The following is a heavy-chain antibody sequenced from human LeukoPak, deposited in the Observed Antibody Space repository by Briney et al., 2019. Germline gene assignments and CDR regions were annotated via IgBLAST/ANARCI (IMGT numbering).Heavy chain of an antibody. CDR1: GDSISNGDYN. V-gene: IGHV4-61*02. CDR3: ARGIRSTGRSGHYFDS. Sequence: SETLSLTCVVSGDSISNGDYNWNWIRQPAGKGLESLGRIYISGRTDYNPSLKSRLTISVDTSENQFSLRLSSVTAADTAVYFCARGIRSTGRSGHYFDSWGQGILVTVSS. CDR2: IYISGRT. D-gene: IGHD2-2*01. J-gene: IGHJ4*02.